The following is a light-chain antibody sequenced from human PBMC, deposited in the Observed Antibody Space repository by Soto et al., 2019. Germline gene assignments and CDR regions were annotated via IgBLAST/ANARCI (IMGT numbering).Light chain of an antibody. J-gene: IGKJ2*01. V-gene: IGKV1-5*01. Sequence: DIQMTQSPYTLSPSVGDRVSITCRASQSISGWLAWYQQTPGKAPKLLIYDASSLESGVPSRFSGSGSGTEFSLTISRLQPDDFATYYCQQYNSYSVNAFGQGTKLEIK. CDR3: QQYNSYSVNA. CDR2: DAS. CDR1: QSISGW.